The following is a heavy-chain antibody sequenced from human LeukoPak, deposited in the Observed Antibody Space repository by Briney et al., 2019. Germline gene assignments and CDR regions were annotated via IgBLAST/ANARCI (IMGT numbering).Heavy chain of an antibody. CDR2: ISSSGSTI. J-gene: IGHJ4*02. CDR1: GFTFSSYE. CDR3: ARQVRDFWSGHRGDYFDY. D-gene: IGHD3-3*01. Sequence: PGGSLRLSCAASGFTFSSYEMNWVRQAPGKGLEWVSYISSSGSTIYYADSVKGRFTISRDNAKNSLCLQMNSLRAEDTAVYYCARQVRDFWSGHRGDYFDYWGQGTLVTVSS. V-gene: IGHV3-48*03.